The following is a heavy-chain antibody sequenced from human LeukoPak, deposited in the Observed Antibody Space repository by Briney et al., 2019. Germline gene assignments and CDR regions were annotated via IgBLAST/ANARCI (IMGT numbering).Heavy chain of an antibody. CDR2: IYSGGST. V-gene: IGHV3-53*01. J-gene: IGHJ4*02. CDR1: GFTVSSNY. Sequence: GGSLRLSCAASGFTVSSNYMSWVRQAPGKGLEWVSVIYSGGSTYYADSVKGRFTISRDNSKNTLYLQMNSLRAEDTAVYYCAKEIAARQVLDYWGQGTLVTVSS. D-gene: IGHD6-6*01. CDR3: AKEIAARQVLDY.